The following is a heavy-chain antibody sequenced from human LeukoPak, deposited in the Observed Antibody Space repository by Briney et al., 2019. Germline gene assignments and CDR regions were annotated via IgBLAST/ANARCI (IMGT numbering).Heavy chain of an antibody. CDR2: ISGNGNK. J-gene: IGHJ6*02. D-gene: IGHD6-13*01. Sequence: GGSLRLSCAASGFILSSHAMHWVRQAPGKGLEWVALISGNGNKFYSDSVEGRVTISSDNPKNTVNLQMNSLRSDDTAVYYCARGVSAVGGYYYGMDVWGQGTTVTVSS. V-gene: IGHV3-30*03. CDR3: ARGVSAVGGYYYGMDV. CDR1: GFILSSHA.